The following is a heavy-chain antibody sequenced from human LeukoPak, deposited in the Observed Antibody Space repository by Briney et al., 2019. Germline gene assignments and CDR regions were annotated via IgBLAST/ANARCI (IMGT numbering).Heavy chain of an antibody. CDR1: GGSFSGYY. CDR3: ARGLNWFDP. V-gene: IGHV4-34*01. Sequence: SETLSLTCAVYGGSFSGYYWSWIRQPPGKGLEWIGEINHSGSTNYNPSLKSRVTISVDTSKNQFSLKLSTVTAADTAVYYCARGLNWFDPWGQGTLVTVSS. CDR2: INHSGST. J-gene: IGHJ5*02.